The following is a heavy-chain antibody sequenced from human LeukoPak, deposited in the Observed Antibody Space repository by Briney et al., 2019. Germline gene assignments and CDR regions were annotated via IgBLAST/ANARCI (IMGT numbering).Heavy chain of an antibody. D-gene: IGHD3-16*01. CDR1: GLSFSSFA. J-gene: IGHJ4*02. V-gene: IGHV3-23*01. CDR2: IRGNGET. Sequence: GGSLRLSCAASGLSFSSFAMSWVRQGPARGLEWVSSIRGNGETLYADSVKGRFPLSSDSSRNTVYFQLNNLRVEDTAIYYCAKASWVSSTDAVRWGQGTLVTVSS. CDR3: AKASWVSSTDAVR.